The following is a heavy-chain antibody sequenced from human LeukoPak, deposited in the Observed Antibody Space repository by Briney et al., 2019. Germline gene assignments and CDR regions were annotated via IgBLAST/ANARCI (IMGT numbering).Heavy chain of an antibody. D-gene: IGHD2-21*02. J-gene: IGHJ6*03. CDR3: ASFYCRNSDCYGGYYYMDV. CDR2: IIPIFRTT. Sequence: PGASVKVSCKTSGYTFTTYDINWVRQAPGQGLEWMGGIIPIFRTTNYAQKFQGRVTITADESTSTAYMELSSLRSDDTAVYFCASFYCRNSDCYGGYYYMDVWGKGTTVTVSS. V-gene: IGHV1-69*13. CDR1: GYTFTTYD.